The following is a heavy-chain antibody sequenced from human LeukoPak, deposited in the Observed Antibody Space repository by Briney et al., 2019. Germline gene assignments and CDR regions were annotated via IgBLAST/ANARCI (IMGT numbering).Heavy chain of an antibody. CDR1: AFTFSSYG. CDR3: ASTGWMITSPPDY. V-gene: IGHV3-30*02. Sequence: GGSLRLSCAASAFTFSSYGMHWVRQAPGKGLEWVAFIRYDGSIKYYADSVKGRFTISRDNSQNTLYLQMNSLRAEDTAVYYCASTGWMITSPPDYWGQGTLVTVSS. D-gene: IGHD3-16*01. CDR2: IRYDGSIK. J-gene: IGHJ4*02.